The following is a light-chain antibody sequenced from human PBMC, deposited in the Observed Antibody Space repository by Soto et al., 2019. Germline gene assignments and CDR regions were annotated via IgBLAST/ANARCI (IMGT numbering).Light chain of an antibody. CDR3: NSYTTGSTYV. J-gene: IGLJ1*01. CDR2: DVS. V-gene: IGLV2-14*01. Sequence: QSALTQPASVSGSPGQSITISCTGTSSDVGGYNYVSWYQQHPGKVPKLMIYDVSYRPSGVSNRFSGSKSGNTASLTISGLQAEDEADYYCNSYTTGSTYVFGTGTKVTVL. CDR1: SSDVGGYNY.